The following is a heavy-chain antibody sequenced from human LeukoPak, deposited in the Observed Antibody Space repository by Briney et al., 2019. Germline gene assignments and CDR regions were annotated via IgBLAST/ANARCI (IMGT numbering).Heavy chain of an antibody. D-gene: IGHD3-22*01. CDR1: GFTFSSYA. CDR3: AKLDYYDTH. CDR2: ITGSSASA. Sequence: GGALRLSCAASGFTFSSYAMSWVRQAPGKGLEWVSSITGSSASAYYADSVKGRFTISRDNSKNTLYLQMNSLRAEDMAVYFCAKLDYYDTHWGQGTLVTVSS. V-gene: IGHV3-23*01. J-gene: IGHJ4*02.